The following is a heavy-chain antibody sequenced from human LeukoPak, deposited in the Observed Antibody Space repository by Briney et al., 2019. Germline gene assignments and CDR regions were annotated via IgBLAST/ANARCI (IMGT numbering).Heavy chain of an antibody. CDR3: ARRNDILTGQTRSYYFDY. CDR2: IYYSGST. D-gene: IGHD3-9*01. CDR1: GGSISSSSYY. V-gene: IGHV4-39*01. Sequence: NPSETLSLTCTVSGGSISSSSYYWGWIRQPPGKGLEWIGSIYYSGSTYYNPSLKSRVTISVDTSKNQFSLKLSSVTAADTAVYYCARRNDILTGQTRSYYFDYWGQGTLVTVSS. J-gene: IGHJ4*02.